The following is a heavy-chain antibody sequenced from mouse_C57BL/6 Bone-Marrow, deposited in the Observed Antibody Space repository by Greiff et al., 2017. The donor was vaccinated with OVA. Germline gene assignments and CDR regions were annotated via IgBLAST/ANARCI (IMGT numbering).Heavy chain of an antibody. J-gene: IGHJ2*01. CDR2: IHPNSGST. CDR1: GYTFTSYW. D-gene: IGHD2-3*01. V-gene: IGHV1-64*01. Sequence: QVQLQQPGAELVKPGASVKLSCKASGYTFTSYWMHWVKQRPGQGLEWIGMIHPNSGSTNYNEKFKSKATLTVDKSSSTAYMQLSSLTSEDSAVYYCARRGLYDGYWLDYWGQGTTLTVSS. CDR3: ARRGLYDGYWLDY.